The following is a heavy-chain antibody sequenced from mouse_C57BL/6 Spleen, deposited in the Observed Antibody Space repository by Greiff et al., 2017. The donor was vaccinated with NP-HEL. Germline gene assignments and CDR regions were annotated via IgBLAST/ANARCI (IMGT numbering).Heavy chain of an antibody. J-gene: IGHJ4*01. Sequence: DVQLVESGGGLVQPKGSLKLSCAASGFSFNTYAMNWVRQAPGKGLEWVARIRSKSNNYATYYADSVKDRFTISRDDSESMLYLQMNNLKTEDTAMYYCVRQNSHYAMDYWGQGTSVTVSS. D-gene: IGHD2-12*01. CDR3: VRQNSHYAMDY. V-gene: IGHV10-1*01. CDR2: IRSKSNNYAT. CDR1: GFSFNTYA.